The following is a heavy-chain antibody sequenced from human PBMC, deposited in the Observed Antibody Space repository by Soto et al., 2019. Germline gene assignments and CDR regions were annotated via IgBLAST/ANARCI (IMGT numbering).Heavy chain of an antibody. CDR1: GYTFTSYA. D-gene: IGHD5-12*01. J-gene: IGHJ4*02. CDR3: ARDDIVATIFFVSTPAPVFDY. V-gene: IGHV1-3*01. CDR2: TNAGNGNT. Sequence: GASVKVSCKASGYTFTSYAMHWVRQAPGQRLEWMGWTNAGNGNTKYSQKFQGRVTITRDTSASTAYMELSSLRSEDTAVYYCARDDIVATIFFVSTPAPVFDYWGQGTLVTVSS.